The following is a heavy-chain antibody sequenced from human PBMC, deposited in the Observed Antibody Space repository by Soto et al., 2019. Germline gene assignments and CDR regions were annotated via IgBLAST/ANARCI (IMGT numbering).Heavy chain of an antibody. D-gene: IGHD2-15*01. CDR3: AKDSEKDIVLVVAASPTDY. CDR1: GFTFSSYG. CDR2: ISYDGSNK. J-gene: IGHJ4*02. V-gene: IGHV3-30*18. Sequence: QVQLVESGGGVVQPGRSLRLSCAASGFTFSSYGMHWVRQAPDKGLEWVAVISYDGSNKYYADSVKGRFTISRDNSKNTLYLQMNSLRAEVTAVYYCAKDSEKDIVLVVAASPTDYWGQGTLVTVSS.